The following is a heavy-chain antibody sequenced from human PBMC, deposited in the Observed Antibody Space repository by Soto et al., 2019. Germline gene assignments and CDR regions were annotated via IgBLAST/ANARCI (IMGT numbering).Heavy chain of an antibody. Sequence: PSETLSLTCAVSGGSISSGGYSWSWIRQPPGKGLEWIGYIYHSGSTYYNPSLKSRVTISVDRSKNQFSLKLSSVTAADTAVYYCARAILEWPVYYFDYWGQGTLVTVSS. CDR1: GGSISSGGYS. D-gene: IGHD3-3*01. J-gene: IGHJ4*02. CDR2: IYHSGST. V-gene: IGHV4-30-2*01. CDR3: ARAILEWPVYYFDY.